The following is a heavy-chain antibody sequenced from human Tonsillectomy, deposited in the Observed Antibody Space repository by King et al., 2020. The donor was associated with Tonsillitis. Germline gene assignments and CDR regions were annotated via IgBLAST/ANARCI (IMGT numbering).Heavy chain of an antibody. CDR2: ISGRGGST. Sequence: EVQLLESGGGLVQPGGALRLTCAASGFTFSSYAMSWFRQAPGKGLEWVPAISGRGGSTYYADSVKGRFTISRDNSKNTLYLQMNSLRAEDTAVYYCAKDTAITIFGVKLEFDYWGQGTLVTVSS. CDR3: AKDTAITIFGVKLEFDY. CDR1: GFTFSSYA. D-gene: IGHD3-3*01. J-gene: IGHJ4*02. V-gene: IGHV3-23*01.